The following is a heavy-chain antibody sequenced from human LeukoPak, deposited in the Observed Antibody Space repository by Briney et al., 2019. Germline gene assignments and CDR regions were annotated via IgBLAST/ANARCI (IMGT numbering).Heavy chain of an antibody. V-gene: IGHV3-48*03. CDR3: AREKIRGGNYYYYYMDV. CDR1: GFTFGDYA. D-gene: IGHD3-10*01. J-gene: IGHJ6*03. CDR2: ISSSGSTI. Sequence: GGSLRLSCTASGFTFGDYAMNWVRQAPGKGLEWVSYISSSGSTIYYADSVKGRFTISRDNAKNSLYLQMNSLRAEDTAVYYCAREKIRGGNYYYYYMDVWGKGTTVTISS.